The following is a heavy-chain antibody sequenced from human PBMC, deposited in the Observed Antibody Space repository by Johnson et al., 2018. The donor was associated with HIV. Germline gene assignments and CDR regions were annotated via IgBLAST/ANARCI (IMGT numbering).Heavy chain of an antibody. D-gene: IGHD4-23*01. J-gene: IGHJ3*02. Sequence: VQLVESGGGLVQPGGSLRLSCAASGFTFSSYAMSWVRQAPGKGLEWVSAIYSGGSTYYADSVKGRFTIARDNSKNTLDLQMNSLRAEDTAVYYCAKALGWGRSIWGQGTMVTVSS. CDR1: GFTFSSYA. V-gene: IGHV3-23*04. CDR3: AKALGWGRSI. CDR2: IYSGGST.